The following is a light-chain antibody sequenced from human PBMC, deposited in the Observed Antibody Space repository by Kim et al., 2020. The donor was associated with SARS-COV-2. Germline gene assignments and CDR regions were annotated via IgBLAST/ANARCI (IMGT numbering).Light chain of an antibody. CDR2: GAS. CDR3: QQYNNWPYT. CDR1: QSVSGN. V-gene: IGKV3-15*01. J-gene: IGKJ2*01. Sequence: SVSPGERAPLSCRASQSVSGNLAWYQQKPGQAPRLLIYGASTRATGIPASFSGSGSGTEFTLTISSLQSEDFAVYYCQQYNNWPYTFGQGTKLEI.